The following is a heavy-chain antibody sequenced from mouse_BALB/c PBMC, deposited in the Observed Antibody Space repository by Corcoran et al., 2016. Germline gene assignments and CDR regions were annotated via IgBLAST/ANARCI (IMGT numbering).Heavy chain of an antibody. J-gene: IGHJ3*01. CDR1: GDTFTNYG. Sequence: QIQLVQSGPELKKPGESVKISCKASGDTFTNYGLNWVKQAPGKGFKWMGWINTYTGEQTYADDFKGRFAFSLETSASTAYLQINNLKNEDTATYFCAREATEAWFAYCGQGTLVTVSA. CDR3: AREATEAWFAY. CDR2: INTYTGEQ. V-gene: IGHV9-3-1*01. D-gene: IGHD1-1*01.